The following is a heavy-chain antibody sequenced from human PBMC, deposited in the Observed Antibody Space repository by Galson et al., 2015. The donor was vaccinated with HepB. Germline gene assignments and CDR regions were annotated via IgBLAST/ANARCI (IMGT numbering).Heavy chain of an antibody. Sequence: SVRLSCAASGFTFSSYSMNWVRQAPGKGLEWVSSISSSSSYIYYADSVKGRFTISRDNAKNSLYLQMNSLRAEDTAVYYCAREVGATVYNDYWGQGTLVTVSS. J-gene: IGHJ4*02. CDR2: ISSSSSYI. CDR3: AREVGATVYNDY. CDR1: GFTFSSYS. V-gene: IGHV3-21*01. D-gene: IGHD1-26*01.